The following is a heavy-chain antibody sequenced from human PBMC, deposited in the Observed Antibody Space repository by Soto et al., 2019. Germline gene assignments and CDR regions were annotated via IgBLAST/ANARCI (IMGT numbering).Heavy chain of an antibody. Sequence: PGGSLRLSCAASGFTFSSYGMQWVRQAPGKGLEWVAVIWYDGSNKYYADSVKGRFTISRDNSKNTLYLQMNSLRAEDTAVYYCARSFFTLDGPMVPEGFDYWGQGTLVTVSS. V-gene: IGHV3-33*01. CDR3: ARSFFTLDGPMVPEGFDY. CDR1: GFTFSSYG. J-gene: IGHJ4*02. CDR2: IWYDGSNK. D-gene: IGHD3-10*01.